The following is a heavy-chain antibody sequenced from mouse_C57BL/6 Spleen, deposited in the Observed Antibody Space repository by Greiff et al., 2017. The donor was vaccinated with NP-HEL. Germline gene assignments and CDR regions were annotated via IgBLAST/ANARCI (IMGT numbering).Heavy chain of an antibody. D-gene: IGHD2-4*01. CDR3: ASPIYYDYDVWFAY. Sequence: EVQGVESGGGLVKPGGSLKLSCAASGFTFSSYTMSWVRQTPEKRLEWVATISGGGGNTYYPDSVKGRFTISRDNAKNTLYLQMSSLRSEDTALYYCASPIYYDYDVWFAYWGQGTLVTVSA. CDR1: GFTFSSYT. J-gene: IGHJ3*01. CDR2: ISGGGGNT. V-gene: IGHV5-9*01.